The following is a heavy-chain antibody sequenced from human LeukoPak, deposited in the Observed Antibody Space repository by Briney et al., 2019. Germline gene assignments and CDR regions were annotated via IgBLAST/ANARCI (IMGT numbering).Heavy chain of an antibody. J-gene: IGHJ4*02. CDR1: GFTFSDYS. D-gene: IGHD5-24*01. V-gene: IGHV3-48*01. Sequence: PGGSLRLPCAASGFTFSDYSMNWVRQAPGKGLEWISYIGIDSGNTNYADSVKGRFTISGDKAKNSLYLQTNSLRVEDTAVYYCARDYKYAFDNWGQGTLVTVSS. CDR3: ARDYKYAFDN. CDR2: IGIDSGNT.